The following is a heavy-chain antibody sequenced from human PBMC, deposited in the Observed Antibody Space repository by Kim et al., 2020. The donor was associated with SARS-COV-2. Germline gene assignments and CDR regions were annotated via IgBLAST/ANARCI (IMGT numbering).Heavy chain of an antibody. CDR3: ARHPYYGGNTFFDI. CDR1: GYTFTNFW. CDR2: IHPDDSNA. Sequence: GESLKISCKGSGYTFTNFWIGWVRQMPGKGLEWMTTIHPDDSNARYSPSFQGQVTISADKSISTAYLQWSSLKASDTAMYYRARHPYYGGNTFFDIWGQGTMVTVSS. D-gene: IGHD4-17*01. J-gene: IGHJ3*02. V-gene: IGHV5-51*01.